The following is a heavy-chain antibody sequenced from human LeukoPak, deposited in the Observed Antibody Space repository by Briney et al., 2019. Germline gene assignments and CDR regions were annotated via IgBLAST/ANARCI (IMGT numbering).Heavy chain of an antibody. CDR2: ISYDGSNK. J-gene: IGHJ4*02. V-gene: IGHV3-30*18. CDR1: GFTFSSYG. Sequence: GRSLRLSCAASGFTFSSYGMHWVRQAPGKGLEWVAVISYDGSNKYYADSVKGRFTISRDNSKNSLYLQMNSLRTEDTALYYCAKDINYYGSGGLGYFDYWGQGTLVTVSS. D-gene: IGHD3-10*01. CDR3: AKDINYYGSGGLGYFDY.